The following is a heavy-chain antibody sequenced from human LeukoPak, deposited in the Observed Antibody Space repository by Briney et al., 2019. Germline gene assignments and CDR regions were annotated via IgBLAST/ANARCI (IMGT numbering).Heavy chain of an antibody. D-gene: IGHD6-13*01. CDR1: GFTFSGYS. CDR2: ITTTSSTT. V-gene: IGHV3-48*01. CDR3: ASGPTPGVAAAADY. J-gene: IGHJ4*02. Sequence: PGVSLRLSCAASGFTFSGYSMHWVRQAPGKGLEWISYITTTSSTTYYIDSVEGRFTISRDNARNSLYLQMNSLRADDTAVYYCASGPTPGVAAAADYWGQGTLVTVSS.